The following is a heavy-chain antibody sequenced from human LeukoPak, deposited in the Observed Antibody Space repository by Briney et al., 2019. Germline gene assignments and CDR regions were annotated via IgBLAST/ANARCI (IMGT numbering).Heavy chain of an antibody. CDR2: IYYSGIT. Sequence: SETLSLTCTVSGGSISSSSYYWGWIRQPPGKGLEWIGSIYYSGITYYNPSLKSRVTISVDTSKNQFSLKLSPVTAADTAVYYCARRGRYCSGGSCFIGLFDPWGQGTLVTVSS. D-gene: IGHD2-15*01. V-gene: IGHV4-39*01. CDR1: GGSISSSSYY. CDR3: ARRGRYCSGGSCFIGLFDP. J-gene: IGHJ5*02.